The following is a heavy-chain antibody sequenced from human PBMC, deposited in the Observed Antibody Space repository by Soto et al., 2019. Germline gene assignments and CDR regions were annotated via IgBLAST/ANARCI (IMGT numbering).Heavy chain of an antibody. CDR3: ARLPYSYVSLYFFDF. Sequence: GGSLRLSCAASGFSFSNYAVSWVRQTPGRGLEWVVSISDKGGSTKYADSVNGRFTISRDNSRNTLFLHMDSLRAEDTAVYYCARLPYSYVSLYFFDFWGQGNQVTVSS. V-gene: IGHV3-23*01. J-gene: IGHJ4*02. CDR1: GFSFSNYA. D-gene: IGHD5-18*01. CDR2: ISDKGGST.